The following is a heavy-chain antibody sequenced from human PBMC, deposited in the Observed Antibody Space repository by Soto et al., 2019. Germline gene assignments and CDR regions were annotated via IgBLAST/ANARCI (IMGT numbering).Heavy chain of an antibody. Sequence: ASLKDSSKVSGYTLTVLSIRCLRQTSLKLLEGLVVFDPEDGETIYAQKFQGRVTMTEDTSTDTAYTELSSLRSEDTAVYYCATGGGLAAAWTGRVYYYYYGTDVWGQGTTVIVSS. D-gene: IGHD6-13*01. CDR3: ATGGGLAAAWTGRVYYYYYGTDV. J-gene: IGHJ6*02. CDR1: GYTLTVLS. V-gene: IGHV1-24*01. CDR2: FDPEDGET.